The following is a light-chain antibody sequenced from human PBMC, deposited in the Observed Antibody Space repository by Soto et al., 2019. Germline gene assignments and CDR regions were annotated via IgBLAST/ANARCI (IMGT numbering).Light chain of an antibody. Sequence: EIVMRQSPATLSVSPGERATLSCRASQSVSSNLAWYQQKPGQAPRLLIYGASTRVTGIPARFSGSGSGTEFTLTISSLQSEDFAVYYCQQYNNWPPTFGHGT. CDR2: GAS. CDR3: QQYNNWPPT. CDR1: QSVSSN. J-gene: IGKJ1*01. V-gene: IGKV3-15*01.